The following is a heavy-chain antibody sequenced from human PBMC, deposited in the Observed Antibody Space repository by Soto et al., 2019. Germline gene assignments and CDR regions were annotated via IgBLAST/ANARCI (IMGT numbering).Heavy chain of an antibody. J-gene: IGHJ5*02. Sequence: SLRLSCAASGFTFSIYAMTWVLQAPGKGLEWVSAISATGSSTYYADSVTGRFTISRDNSKNTLYLQMNSLRAEDTAVYYCAKDGDGSGSYYPYNWFDPWGQGTLVTVSS. CDR1: GFTFSIYA. D-gene: IGHD3-10*01. CDR3: AKDGDGSGSYYPYNWFDP. CDR2: ISATGSST. V-gene: IGHV3-23*01.